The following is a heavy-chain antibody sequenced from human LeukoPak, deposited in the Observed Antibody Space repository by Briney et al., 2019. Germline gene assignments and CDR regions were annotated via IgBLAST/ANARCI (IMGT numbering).Heavy chain of an antibody. Sequence: SETLSLTCTVSGGSISSYYWSWIRQPAGKGLEWIGRIYTSGSTNYNPSLKSRVTMSVDTSKNQFSLKLSSVTAADTAVYYCARTCSSTSCPTPNWFDPWGQGTLVTVSS. CDR3: ARTCSSTSCPTPNWFDP. CDR2: IYTSGST. V-gene: IGHV4-4*07. CDR1: GGSISSYY. J-gene: IGHJ5*02. D-gene: IGHD2-2*01.